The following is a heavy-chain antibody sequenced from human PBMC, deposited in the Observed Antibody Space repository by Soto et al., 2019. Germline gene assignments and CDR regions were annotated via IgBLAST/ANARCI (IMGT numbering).Heavy chain of an antibody. Sequence: LSLTCAVSGDSINSSHWWNWVRQPPGKGLEWIGQISHSGSTNYNPSLTSRVTISVDKSKNHFSLKVTSVTAADTAVYYCARDFGAPLNWFDPWGQGTLVTVSS. CDR3: ARDFGAPLNWFDP. CDR2: ISHSGST. V-gene: IGHV4-4*02. D-gene: IGHD3-3*01. CDR1: GDSINSSHW. J-gene: IGHJ5*02.